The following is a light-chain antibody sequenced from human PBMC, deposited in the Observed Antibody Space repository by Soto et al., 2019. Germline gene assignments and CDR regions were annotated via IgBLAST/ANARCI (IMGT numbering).Light chain of an antibody. CDR1: QSVSSSY. CDR3: QHYGSSPLFT. Sequence: EIVLTQSPGTLSLSPGERATLSCRASQSVSSSYLAWYQQKPGQAPRLLIYGASSRATGIPAMFSGSGSGTDFTLTISRLEPEDFAVYYCQHYGSSPLFTFCPGTKGDI. J-gene: IGKJ3*01. V-gene: IGKV3-20*01. CDR2: GAS.